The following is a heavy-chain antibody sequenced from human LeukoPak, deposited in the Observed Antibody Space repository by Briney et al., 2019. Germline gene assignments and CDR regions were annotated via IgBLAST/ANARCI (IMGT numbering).Heavy chain of an antibody. CDR1: GFTFSSYW. CDR2: IKQDGSEK. Sequence: PGGSLRLSCAASGFTFSSYWMSWVRQAPGKGLEWVANIKQDGSEKYYVDSVKGRFTISRDNSKNMLFLQMNSLRAEDTAVYYCARYLPMAGTESPLFDYWGQGTLVTVSS. CDR3: ARYLPMAGTESPLFDY. V-gene: IGHV3-7*03. J-gene: IGHJ4*02. D-gene: IGHD5-24*01.